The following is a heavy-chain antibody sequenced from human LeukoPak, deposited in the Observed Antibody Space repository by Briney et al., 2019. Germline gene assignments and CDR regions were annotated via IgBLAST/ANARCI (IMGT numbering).Heavy chain of an antibody. CDR3: ASAPVVVVAATRYYYYGMDV. CDR1: GGTFSSYA. CDR2: IIPIFGTA. J-gene: IGHJ6*02. D-gene: IGHD2-15*01. Sequence: SVKVSYKASGGTFSSYAISWVRQAPGQGLEWMGGIIPIFGTANYAQKFQGRVTITADESTSTAYMELSSLRSEDTAVYYCASAPVVVVAATRYYYYGMDVWGQGTTVTVSS. V-gene: IGHV1-69*13.